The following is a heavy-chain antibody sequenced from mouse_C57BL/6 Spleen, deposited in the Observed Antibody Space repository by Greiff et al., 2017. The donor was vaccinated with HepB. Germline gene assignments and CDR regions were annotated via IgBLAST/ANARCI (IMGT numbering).Heavy chain of an antibody. D-gene: IGHD4-1*02. V-gene: IGHV6-3*01. CDR1: GFTFSNYW. J-gene: IGHJ3*01. CDR2: IRLKSDNYET. Sequence: EVKVEESGGGLVQPGGSMKLSCVASGFTFSNYWMNWVRQSPEKGLEWVAQIRLKSDNYETHYAESVKGRFTISRDDSKSSVYLQMNNLRAEDTGIDYCTTSTLAWFAYWGQGTLVTVSA. CDR3: TTSTLAWFAY.